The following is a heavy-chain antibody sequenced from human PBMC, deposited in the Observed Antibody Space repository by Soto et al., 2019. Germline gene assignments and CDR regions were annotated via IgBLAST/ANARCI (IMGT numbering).Heavy chain of an antibody. CDR1: GFSFGSHA. D-gene: IGHD5-18*01. CDR2: ISYHGVHK. J-gene: IGHJ4*02. V-gene: IGHV3-30*04. Sequence: QVQLVESGGGVVQTGTSLRLSCVASGFSFGSHAMHWVRQAPGKGLQWVAVISYHGVHKYYTDSVRGRFTVSRDNSKNTVYLQVDSLRSEDTGVYHCVRGGYLQNPGSDAWGQGTLVTVSS. CDR3: VRGGYLQNPGSDA.